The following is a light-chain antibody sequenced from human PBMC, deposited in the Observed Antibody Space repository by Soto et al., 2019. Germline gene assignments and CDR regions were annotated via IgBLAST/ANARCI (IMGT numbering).Light chain of an antibody. CDR2: YDN. Sequence: QSVLTQSPSASGTPGQRVVISCSGSSSNIGRNMVNWYQQLPGTAPKLLMYYDNQRPSGVPDRFSGSRSGTSASLAISGLQSEDEGDYYCCSYGGGNNFYVFGTGTKVTVL. CDR3: CSYGGGNNFYV. J-gene: IGLJ1*01. CDR1: SSNIGRNM. V-gene: IGLV1-44*01.